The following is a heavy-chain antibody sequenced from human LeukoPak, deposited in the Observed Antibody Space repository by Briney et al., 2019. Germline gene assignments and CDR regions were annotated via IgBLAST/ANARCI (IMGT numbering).Heavy chain of an antibody. CDR2: ISSSSSYT. J-gene: IGHJ4*02. D-gene: IGHD6-19*01. CDR3: ARETTSIAVAGFDY. V-gene: IGHV3-11*05. CDR1: GVTFSDYY. Sequence: NSGGSLRLSCAASGVTFSDYYMSWIRQAPGKGLEWVSYISSSSSYTNYADSVKGRFTISRDNAKNSLYLQMNSLRAEDTAVYYCARETTSIAVAGFDYWGQGTLVTVSS.